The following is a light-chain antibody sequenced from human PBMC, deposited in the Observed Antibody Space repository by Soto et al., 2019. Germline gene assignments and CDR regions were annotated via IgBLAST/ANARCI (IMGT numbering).Light chain of an antibody. CDR2: GAS. J-gene: IGKJ3*01. CDR1: QSVSSSY. CDR3: QQYGSSPFT. Sequence: EIVLTQSPGTLSLSPGERATLSCRASQSVSSSYLAWYQQKPGQAPRLLIYGASSRATGIPDRFSGSGSGTDFTLTISRLAPEDFAVYYWQQYGSSPFTFGPGTTVDIK. V-gene: IGKV3-20*01.